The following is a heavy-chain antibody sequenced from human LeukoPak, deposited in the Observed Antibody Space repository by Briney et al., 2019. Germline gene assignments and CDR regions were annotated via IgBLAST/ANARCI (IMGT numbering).Heavy chain of an antibody. CDR3: ARGNVVEYYDFWSGPLEGYYMDV. Sequence: ASVKVSCKASGYTFTSYGISWVRQAPGQGLEWMGWISAYNGNTNYAQKLQGRVTMTTDRSTSTAYMELMSLRSDDTAVYYCARGNVVEYYDFWSGPLEGYYMDVWGKGTTVTVSS. CDR2: ISAYNGNT. D-gene: IGHD3-3*01. V-gene: IGHV1-18*01. J-gene: IGHJ6*03. CDR1: GYTFTSYG.